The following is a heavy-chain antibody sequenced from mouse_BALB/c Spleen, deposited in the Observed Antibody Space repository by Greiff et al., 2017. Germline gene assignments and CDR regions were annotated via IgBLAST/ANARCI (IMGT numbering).Heavy chain of an antibody. V-gene: IGHV2-6-4*01. Sequence: VMLVEPGPGLVAPSHCLSITCTVSGFPLPRYSVHWVRQLPGKGLEWLGMIWGGGSTDYNSALKSRLSISKDNSKSQVFLDMNSLQTDDTAKYYCVSDMAYWGQGTLVTVSA. J-gene: IGHJ3*01. CDR3: VSDMAY. CDR1: GFPLPRYS. CDR2: IWGGGST.